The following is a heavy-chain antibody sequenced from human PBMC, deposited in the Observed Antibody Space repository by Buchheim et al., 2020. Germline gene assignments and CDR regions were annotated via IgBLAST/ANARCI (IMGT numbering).Heavy chain of an antibody. V-gene: IGHV1-8*02. Sequence: QVQLVQSGAEVKKPGASVKVSCKASGYTFTSYGISWVRQAPGQGLEWMGWMNPNSGNTGYAQKFQGRVTMTRNTSISTAYMELSSLRSEDTAVYYCARHLTIFWSDYYYGMDVWGQGTT. CDR3: ARHLTIFWSDYYYGMDV. J-gene: IGHJ6*02. D-gene: IGHD3-3*01. CDR1: GYTFTSYG. CDR2: MNPNSGNT.